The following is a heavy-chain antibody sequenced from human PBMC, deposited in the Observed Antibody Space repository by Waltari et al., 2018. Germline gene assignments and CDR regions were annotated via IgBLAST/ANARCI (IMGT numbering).Heavy chain of an antibody. CDR3: ARLANFWSGYYRY. J-gene: IGHJ4*02. CDR1: GGSFSGYY. CDR2: INHSGST. V-gene: IGHV4-34*01. D-gene: IGHD3-3*01. Sequence: QVQLQQWGAGLLKPSETLSLTCAVYGGSFSGYYWSWIRQPPGKGLEWIGEINHSGSTNYNPSLKSRVTISVDTSKNQFSLKLSSVTAADTAVYYYARLANFWSGYYRYWGQGTLVTVSS.